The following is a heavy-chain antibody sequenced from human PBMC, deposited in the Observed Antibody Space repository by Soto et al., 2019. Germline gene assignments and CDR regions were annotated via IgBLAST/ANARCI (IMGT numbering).Heavy chain of an antibody. CDR2: ISYDGSNK. Sequence: PGGSLRLSCAASGFTFSSYGMHWVRQAPGKGLEWVAVISYDGSNKYYADSVKGRFTISRDNSKNTLYLQMNSLRAEDTAVYYWAKVMRGYDSHSPYGMDVWGQGTTVTVSS. CDR1: GFTFSSYG. CDR3: AKVMRGYDSHSPYGMDV. D-gene: IGHD5-12*01. V-gene: IGHV3-30*18. J-gene: IGHJ6*02.